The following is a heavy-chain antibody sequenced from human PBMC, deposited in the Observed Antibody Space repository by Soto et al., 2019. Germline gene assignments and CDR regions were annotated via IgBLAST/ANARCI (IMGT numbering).Heavy chain of an antibody. CDR3: ARLDFEGTVPFED. Sequence: SQTRSLTCAISGDSVSSNSAAWNWIRQSRSRGLECLGRTYYRSKWYNEYAVSVKSRITINPDTSKNKFSLQLNSVTPEDTAVYYCARLDFEGTVPFEDWAQGTIVTVSS. CDR1: GDSVSSNSAA. D-gene: IGHD3-10*02. CDR2: TYYRSKWYN. V-gene: IGHV6-1*01. J-gene: IGHJ4*02.